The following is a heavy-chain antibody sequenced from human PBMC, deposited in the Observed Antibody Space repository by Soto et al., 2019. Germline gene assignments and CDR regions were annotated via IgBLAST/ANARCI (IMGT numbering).Heavy chain of an antibody. CDR2: ISSNGGST. J-gene: IGHJ4*02. V-gene: IGHV3-64D*06. CDR3: VKAGIAAASSYFDY. Sequence: XVSLRLSCSASGFTFSSYAMHWVRQAPGKGLEYVSAISSNGGSTYYADSVKGRFTISRDNSKNTLYLQMSSLRAEDTAVYYCVKAGIAAASSYFDYWGQGTLVTVSS. D-gene: IGHD6-13*01. CDR1: GFTFSSYA.